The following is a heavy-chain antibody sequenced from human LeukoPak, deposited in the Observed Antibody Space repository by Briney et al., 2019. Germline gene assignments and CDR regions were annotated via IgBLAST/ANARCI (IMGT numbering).Heavy chain of an antibody. Sequence: GGSLRLSCAASGFTFSDYAMSWVRQAPGKGLEWVSGFEGSGDGTYYVDSVKGRFTISRDNSENTVYLQMNSVRAEDTAVYYCARRAGAYSHPYDYWGQGTLVTVSS. J-gene: IGHJ4*02. CDR1: GFTFSDYA. D-gene: IGHD4/OR15-4a*01. CDR2: FEGSGDGT. V-gene: IGHV3-23*01. CDR3: ARRAGAYSHPYDY.